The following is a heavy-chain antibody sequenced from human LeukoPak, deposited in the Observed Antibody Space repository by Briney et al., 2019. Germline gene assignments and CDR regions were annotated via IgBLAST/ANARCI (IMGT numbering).Heavy chain of an antibody. V-gene: IGHV3-23*01. J-gene: IGHJ4*02. CDR2: ISGSGRST. CDR3: AKGSF. CDR1: RFTLSSYV. Sequence: GGSLRLSCAAPRFTLSSYVMSWVRQAPGKGLECVAAISGSGRSTYYADSVKGRFTSSRDNSKNTLYLQMNNLRAEDTAAYYCAKGSFWGQGTLVTVSS. D-gene: IGHD3-10*01.